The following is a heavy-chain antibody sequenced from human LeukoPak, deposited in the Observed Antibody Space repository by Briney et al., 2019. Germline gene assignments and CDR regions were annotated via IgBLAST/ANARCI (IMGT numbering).Heavy chain of an antibody. CDR1: GGSISSSSYY. D-gene: IGHD3-16*01. V-gene: IGHV4-61*01. CDR2: IHYSGST. CDR3: ARALGSYYFDY. J-gene: IGHJ4*02. Sequence: SETLSLTCTVSGGSISSSSYYWTWIRQPPGKGLEWIGYIHYSGSTNYNPSLKSRVTISVDTSKNQFSLKLSSVTAADTAVYYCARALGSYYFDYWGQGTLVTVSS.